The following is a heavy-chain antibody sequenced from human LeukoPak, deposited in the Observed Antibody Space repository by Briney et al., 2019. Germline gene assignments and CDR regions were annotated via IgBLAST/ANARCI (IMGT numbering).Heavy chain of an antibody. J-gene: IGHJ6*03. CDR3: ARGSIAARLVYYYMDV. V-gene: IGHV4-4*07. D-gene: IGHD6-6*01. CDR2: IYTSGST. Sequence: TSETLSLTCTVPGGSISSYYWSWIRQPAGKRLEWIGRIYTSGSTNYNPSLKSRVTMSVDTSKNQFSLKLSSVTAADTAVYYCARGSIAARLVYYYMDVWGKGTTVTVSS. CDR1: GGSISSYY.